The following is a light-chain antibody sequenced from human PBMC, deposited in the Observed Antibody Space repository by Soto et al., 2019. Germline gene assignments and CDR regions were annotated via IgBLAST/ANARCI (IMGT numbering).Light chain of an antibody. Sequence: QSALTQPASVSGSPGQSITISCTGTSSDVGGYNYVSWYQQHPGKAPKLMIYDVSNRPSGVSNRFSGSKSGNTASLTISGLQVEDEADSYCSSYTSSSSLLYVFGTGTKVTVL. CDR1: SSDVGGYNY. V-gene: IGLV2-14*01. J-gene: IGLJ1*01. CDR3: SSYTSSSSLLYV. CDR2: DVS.